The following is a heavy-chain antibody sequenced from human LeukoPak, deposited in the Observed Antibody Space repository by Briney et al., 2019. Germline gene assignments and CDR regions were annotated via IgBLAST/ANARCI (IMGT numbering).Heavy chain of an antibody. J-gene: IGHJ1*01. V-gene: IGHV4-4*07. D-gene: IGHD3-22*01. Sequence: SETLSLTCTVSGGSISSYYWSWIRQPAGKGLEWIGRIYTSGSTNCNPSLKSRVTMSVDTSKNQFSLKLSSVTAADTAVYYCARIVVVIDTEYFQHWGQGTLVTVSS. CDR3: ARIVVVIDTEYFQH. CDR2: IYTSGST. CDR1: GGSISSYY.